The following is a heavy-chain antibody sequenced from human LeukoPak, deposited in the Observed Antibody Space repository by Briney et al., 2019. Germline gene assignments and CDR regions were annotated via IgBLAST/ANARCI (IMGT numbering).Heavy chain of an antibody. CDR2: IYHSGTT. CDR3: ARSGSDYYDSSGYYNWFDP. Sequence: KPSETLSLTCAVSGFSMSTGYFWGWIRQPPRKGLGWIGSIYHSGTTYYNPSLKSRVTISVDTSKNQFSLKLTSVTAADTAVYYCARSGSDYYDSSGYYNWFDPWGQGTLVTVSS. D-gene: IGHD3-22*01. V-gene: IGHV4-38-2*01. J-gene: IGHJ5*02. CDR1: GFSMSTGYF.